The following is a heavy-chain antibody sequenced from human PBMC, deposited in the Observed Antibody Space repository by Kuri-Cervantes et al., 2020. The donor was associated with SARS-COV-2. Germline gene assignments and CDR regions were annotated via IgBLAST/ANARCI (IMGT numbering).Heavy chain of an antibody. J-gene: IGHJ4*02. CDR3: ARVPPGVLSDY. Sequence: SVKVSCKASGDTFSSYAITWVRQAPGQGLEWMGRIIPIFGTANYAQKFQGRVTIIADKSTSTAYMELSSLRSDDTAVYYCARVPPGVLSDYWGQGTRVTCSS. CDR1: GDTFSSYA. V-gene: IGHV1-69*06. D-gene: IGHD1-1*01. CDR2: IIPIFGTA.